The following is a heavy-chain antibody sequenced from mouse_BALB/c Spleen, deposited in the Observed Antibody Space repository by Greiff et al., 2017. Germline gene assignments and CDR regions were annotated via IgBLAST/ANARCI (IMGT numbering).Heavy chain of an antibody. Sequence: VQLVESGAELARPGASVKLSCKASGYTFTDYYINWVKQRTGQGLEWIGEIYPGSGNTYYNEKFKGKATLTADKSSSTAYMQLSSLTSEDSAVYFCARTTATWAMDYWGQGTSVTVSS. CDR3: ARTTATWAMDY. CDR2: IYPGSGNT. J-gene: IGHJ4*01. CDR1: GYTFTDYY. D-gene: IGHD1-2*01. V-gene: IGHV1-77*01.